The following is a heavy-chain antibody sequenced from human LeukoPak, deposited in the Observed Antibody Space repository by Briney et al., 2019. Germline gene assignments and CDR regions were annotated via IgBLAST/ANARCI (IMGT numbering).Heavy chain of an antibody. Sequence: PGGSLRLSCAASGFTFSSYSMNWVRQAPGKGLEWVSDITASGTAMFYADSVKGRFTISRDNAKNSLYLQMNSLRDEDTAVYYCAKVKGVSCGGDCSPDFDYWGQGTLVTVSS. CDR2: ITASGTAM. CDR3: AKVKGVSCGGDCSPDFDY. J-gene: IGHJ4*02. CDR1: GFTFSSYS. V-gene: IGHV3-48*02. D-gene: IGHD2-21*02.